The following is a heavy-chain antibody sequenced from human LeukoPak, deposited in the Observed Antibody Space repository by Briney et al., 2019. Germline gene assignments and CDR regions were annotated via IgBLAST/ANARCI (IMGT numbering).Heavy chain of an antibody. CDR1: GGSVRSYW. CDR2: IYSTGST. V-gene: IGHV4-4*07. D-gene: IGHD1-26*01. CDR3: ARQEYTVSYYFLDY. J-gene: IGHJ4*02. Sequence: PSETLSLTCDVSGGSVRSYWWGWVRQPAGKGLEWLGRIYSTGSTRFNPSLKSRLTLSIDTSTNQFSLKLTSVTAADTAVYFCARQEYTVSYYFLDYWSQGTLVTVSS.